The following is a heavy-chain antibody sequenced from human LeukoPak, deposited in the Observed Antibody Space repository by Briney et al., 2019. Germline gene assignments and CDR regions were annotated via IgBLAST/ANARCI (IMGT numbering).Heavy chain of an antibody. CDR1: GGTFSSYA. D-gene: IGHD1-26*01. Sequence: GASVKVSCKASGGTFSSYAISWVRQAPGQGLEWMGGIIPIFGTANYAQKFQGRVTITADESTSTAYMELSSLGSEDTAVYYCARERWSESGSYFYYWGQGTLVTVSS. J-gene: IGHJ4*02. CDR2: IIPIFGTA. CDR3: ARERWSESGSYFYY. V-gene: IGHV1-69*13.